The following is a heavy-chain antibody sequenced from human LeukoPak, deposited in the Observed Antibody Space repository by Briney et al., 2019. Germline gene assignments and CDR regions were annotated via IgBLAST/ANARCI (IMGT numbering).Heavy chain of an antibody. V-gene: IGHV4-61*01. J-gene: IGHJ4*02. CDR3: ARGGSESPYYFEY. CDR2: MYYSGST. CDR1: GGSVSSGNNH. Sequence: MTSETLSLTCSVSGGSVSSGNNHWNWIRQPPGKGLEWIGYMYYSGSTHYNPSLRSRVTISVDRSKNQFSLNLSSVTAADTAVYYCARGGSESPYYFEYWGQGTLVTVSS. D-gene: IGHD1-26*01.